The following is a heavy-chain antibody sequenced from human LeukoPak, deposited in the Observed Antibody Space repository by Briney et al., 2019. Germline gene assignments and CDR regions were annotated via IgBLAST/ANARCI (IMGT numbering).Heavy chain of an antibody. Sequence: SETLSLTCAVYGGSFSDYYWNWIRQSTGKGLEWIGEINLRGSTTYNPSLKSRVTISVDTSKNQFSLKLSSVTAADTAVYYCARVRYGSGSYYNEPRAGIDPWGQGTLVTVSS. CDR1: GGSFSDYY. J-gene: IGHJ5*02. CDR2: INLRGST. CDR3: ARVRYGSGSYYNEPRAGIDP. V-gene: IGHV4-34*01. D-gene: IGHD3-10*01.